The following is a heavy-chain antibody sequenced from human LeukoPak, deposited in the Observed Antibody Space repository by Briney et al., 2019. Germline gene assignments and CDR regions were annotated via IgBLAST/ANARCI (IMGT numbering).Heavy chain of an antibody. V-gene: IGHV3-48*01. Sequence: GGSLRLSCAASGFTFSSYSMNWVRQAPGKGLEWVSYISSSSSTIYYADSVKGRFTISRDNAKNSLYLQMNSLRAEDTAVYYCAREYSIAARPGGDYFDYWGQGTLVTVSS. CDR3: AREYSIAARPGGDYFDY. CDR2: ISSSSSTI. D-gene: IGHD6-6*01. CDR1: GFTFSSYS. J-gene: IGHJ4*02.